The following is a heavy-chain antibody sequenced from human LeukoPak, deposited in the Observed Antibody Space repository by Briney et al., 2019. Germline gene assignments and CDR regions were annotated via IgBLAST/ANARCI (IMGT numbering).Heavy chain of an antibody. Sequence: ASVKVSCKASGYTFTSYDINWVGQATGQGLEWMGWMNPNSGNTGYAQKFQGRVTMTRNTSISTDDMELSSLRSEDTAVYYCARGRGYCSSTSCYVWFDPWGQGTLVTVSS. CDR3: ARGRGYCSSTSCYVWFDP. V-gene: IGHV1-8*01. CDR1: GYTFTSYD. CDR2: MNPNSGNT. D-gene: IGHD2-2*01. J-gene: IGHJ5*02.